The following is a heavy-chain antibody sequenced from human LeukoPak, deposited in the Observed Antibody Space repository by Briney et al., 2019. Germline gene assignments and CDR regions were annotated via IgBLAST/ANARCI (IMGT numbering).Heavy chain of an antibody. CDR2: IYYSGTT. V-gene: IGHV4-31*03. J-gene: IGHJ4*02. CDR1: GGSISSGGYY. D-gene: IGHD3-10*01. Sequence: SETLSLTCTVSGGSISSGGYYWTWIRQHPGKGLEWIGYIYYSGTTYCNPSLKSRVTISVDTSKSQFSLKLNSVTAADTAVYYCARASGEFDYWGQGTLVTVSS. CDR3: ARASGEFDY.